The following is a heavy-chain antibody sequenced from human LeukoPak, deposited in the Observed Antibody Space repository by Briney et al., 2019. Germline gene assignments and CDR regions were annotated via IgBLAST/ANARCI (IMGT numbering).Heavy chain of an antibody. Sequence: PGGSLRLSCAVSGFTFSTYAMSWVRQAPGKGLEWVAVISYDGSKNYYADSVKGRFTISRDSSENTLFLQMNSLRAVDTAVYYCARDLTGSYSFDCWGQGTLVTVSS. CDR1: GFTFSTYA. CDR3: ARDLTGSYSFDC. V-gene: IGHV3-30-3*01. CDR2: ISYDGSKN. D-gene: IGHD7-27*01. J-gene: IGHJ4*02.